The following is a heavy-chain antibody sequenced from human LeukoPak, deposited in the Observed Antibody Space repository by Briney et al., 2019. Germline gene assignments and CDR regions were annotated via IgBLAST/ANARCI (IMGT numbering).Heavy chain of an antibody. CDR1: GFTFSSYN. Sequence: GGSLRLSCAASGFTFSSYNMNWVRQAPGKGLEWVSSISSSSTYIYYTDSVRGRFTISRGNAKNSLYLQMNSLRAEDTAVYWCARDYIAYDPLDYWGQGTLVTVSS. CDR2: ISSSSTYI. D-gene: IGHD3-3*01. CDR3: ARDYIAYDPLDY. J-gene: IGHJ4*02. V-gene: IGHV3-21*01.